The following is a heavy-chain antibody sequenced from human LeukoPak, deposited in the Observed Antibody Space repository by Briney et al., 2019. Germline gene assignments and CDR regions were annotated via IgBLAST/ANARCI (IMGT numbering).Heavy chain of an antibody. CDR2: ISGSGGST. V-gene: IGHV3-23*01. CDR3: AKDRGSPVVVTAFDY. Sequence: GGCLRLSCAASGFTFSSYAMTWVRQAPGKGLEWVSTISGSGGSTYNADSVKGRFTISRDNSKNTLYLQMNSLRAEDTAVYYCAKDRGSPVVVTAFDYRGQGTLVTVSS. CDR1: GFTFSSYA. J-gene: IGHJ4*02. D-gene: IGHD2-21*02.